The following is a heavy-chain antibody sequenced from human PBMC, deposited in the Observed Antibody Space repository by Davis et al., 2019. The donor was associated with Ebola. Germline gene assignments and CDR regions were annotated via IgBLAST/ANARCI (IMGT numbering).Heavy chain of an antibody. CDR2: ISSDGSNE. CDR1: GFTFSSYV. J-gene: IGHJ6*03. V-gene: IGHV3-30-3*01. Sequence: SLKISCAASGFTFSSYVMHWVRRAPGKGLEWVALISSDGSNEYYADSVKGRFTISRDNSKNTLYLQMNRLRAEDTAVYYCAKETNYYMDVWGKGTTVTVSS. CDR3: AKETNYYMDV.